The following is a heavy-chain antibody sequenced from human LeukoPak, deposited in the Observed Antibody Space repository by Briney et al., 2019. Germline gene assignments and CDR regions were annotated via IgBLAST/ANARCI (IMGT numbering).Heavy chain of an antibody. D-gene: IGHD3-22*01. V-gene: IGHV4-31*03. CDR3: ARVVAYDSTGYYLYYFDY. CDR1: GGSISSGGYY. J-gene: IGHJ4*02. CDR2: IHYSGDT. Sequence: SETLSLTCTVSGGSISSGGYYWSWIRQHPGKGLEWIGYIHYSGDTYYSPSLKSRLTISVDTSKNRFSLRLRSVTAADTAVYYCARVVAYDSTGYYLYYFDYWGQGTLVTV.